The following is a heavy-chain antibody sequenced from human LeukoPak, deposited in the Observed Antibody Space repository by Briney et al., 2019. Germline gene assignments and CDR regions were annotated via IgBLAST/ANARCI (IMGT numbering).Heavy chain of an antibody. V-gene: IGHV4-30-2*01. Sequence: SETLSLTCAVSGGSISSGGYSWSWIRQPPGKGLEWIGYIHHSGSTYYNPSLKSRVTISVDRSKNQFSLKLSSVTAADTAVYYCARGPSSAFDYWGQGTLVTVSS. CDR3: ARGPSSAFDY. J-gene: IGHJ4*02. CDR1: GGSISSGGYS. CDR2: IHHSGST. D-gene: IGHD6-25*01.